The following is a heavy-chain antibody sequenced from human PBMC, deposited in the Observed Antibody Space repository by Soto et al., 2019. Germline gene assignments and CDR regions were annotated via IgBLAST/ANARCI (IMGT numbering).Heavy chain of an antibody. CDR2: MNPHSGDT. CDR1: GYSFTRLH. D-gene: IGHD3-10*01. V-gene: IGHV1-8*01. Sequence: VQLMQSGSEVRKPGASVKVSCKASGYSFTRLHVNCVRQPAGQWLEWIGWMNPHSGDTGYAQKIQGRITMTRDISLTTAYLELRSLTSEDTAVYFCARGSPGPVDHWGQGTLVTVSS. CDR3: ARGSPGPVDH. J-gene: IGHJ4*02.